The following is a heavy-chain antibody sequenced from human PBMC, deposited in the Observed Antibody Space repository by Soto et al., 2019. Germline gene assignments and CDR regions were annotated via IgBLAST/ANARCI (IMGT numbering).Heavy chain of an antibody. D-gene: IGHD6-13*01. CDR3: AREWYEYYYYGMDV. Sequence: SESLSLTCTVSGGSISSGGYYWSWIRQHPGKGLEWIGYIYYSGSTYYNPSLKSRVTISVDTSKNQFSLKLSSVTAADTAVYYCAREWYEYYYYGMDVWGQGTTVTVSS. CDR2: IYYSGST. CDR1: GGSISSGGYY. J-gene: IGHJ6*02. V-gene: IGHV4-31*03.